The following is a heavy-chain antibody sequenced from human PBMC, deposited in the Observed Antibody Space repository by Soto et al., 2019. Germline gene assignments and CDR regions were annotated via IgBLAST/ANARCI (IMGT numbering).Heavy chain of an antibody. J-gene: IGHJ5*02. CDR3: ARDRGPSSGYYPYWFDP. D-gene: IGHD3-22*01. CDR2: IIPIFGTA. CDR1: GGTFSSYA. V-gene: IGHV1-69*13. Sequence: SVKVSCKAPGGTFSSYAISCARQAPGQGLEWMGEIIPIFGTANYAQKFQGRVTITADESTSTAYMELSSLRSEDTAVYYCARDRGPSSGYYPYWFDPWGQGTLVTVSS.